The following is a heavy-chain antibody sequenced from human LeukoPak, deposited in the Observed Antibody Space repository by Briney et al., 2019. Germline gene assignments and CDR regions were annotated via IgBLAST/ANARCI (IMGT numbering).Heavy chain of an antibody. CDR3: AKGGCRGTCNPLAY. CDR2: SGDSDGST. J-gene: IGHJ4*02. V-gene: IGHV3-23*01. Sequence: GGSLRLSCAASGFTFSGSGMSWVRQAPRKGLEWISSSGDSDGSTYYADSLKGRFTISRDNSKDMLYLQMNNLRAEDTAVYYCAKGGCRGTCNPLAYWGQGALVTVSP. D-gene: IGHD2-15*01. CDR1: GFTFSGSG.